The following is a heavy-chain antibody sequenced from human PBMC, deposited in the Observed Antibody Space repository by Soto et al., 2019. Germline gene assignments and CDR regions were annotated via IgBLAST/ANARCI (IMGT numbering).Heavy chain of an antibody. D-gene: IGHD6-19*01. CDR3: ARGRSSGWPRPFYGMDV. Sequence: ASVKVSCKTSGYTFTTDAVHWVRQAPGQSLEWMGWINTGNGHTKYSQNFQGRVTITRDTSATTAYMELSSLRSEDTAVYYCARGRSSGWPRPFYGMDVWGQGTTVTVSS. CDR2: INTGNGHT. CDR1: GYTFTTDA. J-gene: IGHJ6*02. V-gene: IGHV1-3*04.